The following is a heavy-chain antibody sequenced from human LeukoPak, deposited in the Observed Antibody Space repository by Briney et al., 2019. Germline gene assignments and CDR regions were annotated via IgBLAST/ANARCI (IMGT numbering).Heavy chain of an antibody. D-gene: IGHD3-10*02. V-gene: IGHV4-59*01. CDR1: GGSISSYY. J-gene: IGHJ6*02. CDR3: ARHLRSSWNYYYYYGMDV. Sequence: SETLSLTCTVSGGSISSYYWSWIRQPPGEGLGWIGYIYYSGSTNYNPSLKSRVTISVDTSKNQFSLKLSSVTAADTAVYYCARHLRSSWNYYYYYGMDVWGQGTTVTVSS. CDR2: IYYSGST.